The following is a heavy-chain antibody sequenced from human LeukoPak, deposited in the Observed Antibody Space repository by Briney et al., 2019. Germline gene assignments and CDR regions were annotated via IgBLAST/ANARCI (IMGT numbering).Heavy chain of an antibody. CDR1: GGFISSYY. D-gene: IGHD1-26*01. V-gene: IGHV4-59*01. CDR2: IHYSGST. Sequence: SETLSLTCSVSGGFISSYYWSWIRQPPGKGLEWIGYIHYSGSTNYNPSLKSRVTILVDTSKNQFSLKLSSVTAADTAVYYCARDGVGVTRAFDYWGQGTLVTVSS. J-gene: IGHJ4*02. CDR3: ARDGVGVTRAFDY.